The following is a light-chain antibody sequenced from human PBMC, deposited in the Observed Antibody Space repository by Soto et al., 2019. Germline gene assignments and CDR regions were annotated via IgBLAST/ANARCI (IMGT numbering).Light chain of an antibody. V-gene: IGLV2-14*01. CDR3: SSYTSSSLDV. CDR2: DVS. J-gene: IGLJ1*01. Sequence: QSALTQPASVSGSPGQSITISCTGTSSDVGGYNYVSWYQQHPGKAPKLMIYDVSNRPSGVSNRFSGSKSGNTASLTISGLQDEEEADYYCSSYTSSSLDVFGTGTKVTVL. CDR1: SSDVGGYNY.